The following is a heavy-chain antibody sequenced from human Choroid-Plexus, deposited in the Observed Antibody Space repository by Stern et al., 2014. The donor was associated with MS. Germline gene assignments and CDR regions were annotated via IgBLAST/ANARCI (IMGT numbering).Heavy chain of an antibody. Sequence: VQLLESGGGVVQPGRPLRLSCAASGFSFSSFGMHWVRQAPGKGLEWVALISYDGSKDYADSVKGRFAISRDNSKNTLYLQMNSLRAEDTAVYYCAKDRQYLTFFFAFWGQGSLVTVSS. CDR3: AKDRQYLTFFFAF. D-gene: IGHD2/OR15-2a*01. CDR2: ISYDGSK. J-gene: IGHJ4*02. CDR1: GFSFSSFG. V-gene: IGHV3-30*18.